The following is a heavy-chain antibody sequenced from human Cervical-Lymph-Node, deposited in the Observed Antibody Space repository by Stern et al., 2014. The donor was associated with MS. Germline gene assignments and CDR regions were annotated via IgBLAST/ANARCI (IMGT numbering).Heavy chain of an antibody. V-gene: IGHV3-33*01. J-gene: IGHJ6*02. CDR1: GFTFSSHG. D-gene: IGHD3-3*01. CDR3: ARDGSTMYKDFWSGFYSMDV. CDR2: IWNDGSDK. Sequence: VQLVESGGGVVQPVRSLRLSCTPSGFTFSSHGMHWVRQAPGKGLEWVALIWNDGSDKYYADSVKGRFTISRDNSENTLYLQMTSLRADDTAVYYCARDGSTMYKDFWSGFYSMDVWGQGTTVTVSS.